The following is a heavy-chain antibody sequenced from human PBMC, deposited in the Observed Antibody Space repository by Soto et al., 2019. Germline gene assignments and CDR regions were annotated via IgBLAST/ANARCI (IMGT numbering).Heavy chain of an antibody. CDR2: VYHTGRT. V-gene: IGHV4-61*01. J-gene: IGHJ4*02. D-gene: IGHD3-3*01. CDR3: ARDFAYFDS. Sequence: PSATLSLTCTVSGGSFKSGSYSWSWIRQPPGKGLEWIGYVYHTGRTSYNPSLKSRVSISMDTSKNQFSLNLDSVTAADTAVYFCARDFAYFDSWGQGTLVTVSS. CDR1: GGSFKSGSYS.